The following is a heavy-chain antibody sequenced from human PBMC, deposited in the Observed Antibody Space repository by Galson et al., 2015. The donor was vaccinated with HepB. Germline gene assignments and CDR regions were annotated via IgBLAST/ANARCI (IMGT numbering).Heavy chain of an antibody. CDR1: GGTFRSYA. V-gene: IGHV1-69*13. Sequence: SVKVSCKASGGTFRSYAISWVRQAPGQGLEWMGGFFPIYGTANYVQKFQGRVTITADEVTSTVYMELRSLRSEDTAVYYCARSDFSRIYYYSYMDVWGKGTTVTVSS. CDR2: FFPIYGTA. CDR3: ARSDFSRIYYYSYMDV. D-gene: IGHD3-3*01. J-gene: IGHJ6*03.